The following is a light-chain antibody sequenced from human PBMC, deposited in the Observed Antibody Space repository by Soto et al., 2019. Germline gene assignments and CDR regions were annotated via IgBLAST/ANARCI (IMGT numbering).Light chain of an antibody. CDR2: AAS. J-gene: IGKJ1*01. V-gene: IGKV1-39*01. CDR3: QQSYSTPQT. CDR1: QSISSY. Sequence: VHMTLSPSSLPESVGDRATIPCRASQSISSYLNWYQQKPGKAPKILIYAASSLQSGVPSRFSGSGYGTDFNLTISSLQTEDFATYYCQQSYSTPQTFGQGTKVDIK.